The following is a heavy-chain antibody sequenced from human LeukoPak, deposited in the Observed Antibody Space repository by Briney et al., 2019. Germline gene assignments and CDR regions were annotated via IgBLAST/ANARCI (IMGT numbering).Heavy chain of an antibody. CDR2: INHSGST. D-gene: IGHD5/OR15-5a*01. Sequence: PSETLSLTCAVYGGSFSGYYWSWIRQPPGKGLEWIGEINHSGSTNYNPSLKSRVTISVDTSKNQFSPKLSSVTAADTAVYYCARGSSTVIKYYFDYWGQGTLVTVSS. J-gene: IGHJ4*02. CDR1: GGSFSGYY. V-gene: IGHV4-34*01. CDR3: ARGSSTVIKYYFDY.